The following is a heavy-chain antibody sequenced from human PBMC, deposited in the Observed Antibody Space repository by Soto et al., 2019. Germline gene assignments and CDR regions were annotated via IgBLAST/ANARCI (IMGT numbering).Heavy chain of an antibody. D-gene: IGHD3-10*01. V-gene: IGHV4-4*02. CDR3: ARAKRFRSITMVRGVIDWFDP. J-gene: IGHJ5*02. CDR2: IYHSGST. CDR1: SGSISSSNW. Sequence: QVQLQESGPGLVKPSGTLSLTCAVSSGSISSSNWWSWVRQPPGKGLEWIGEIYHSGSTNYNPSLKSRVTISVDKSKNQFPLKLSSVTAADTAVYYCARAKRFRSITMVRGVIDWFDPWGQGTLVTVSS.